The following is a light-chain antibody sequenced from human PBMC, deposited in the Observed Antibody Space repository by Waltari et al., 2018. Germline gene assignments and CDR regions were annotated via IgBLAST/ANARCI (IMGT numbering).Light chain of an antibody. CDR2: NVN. J-gene: IGLJ2*01. CDR3: CSYVGNSALQ. V-gene: IGLV2-23*02. Sequence: SALTQPAPVFGSPGPSVTLPCPGGTTNFSFFPYVPWSKYHPAEAPKRMIYNVNERPSGVPDRFSGSISGNTASLTISGLQAEDEADYYCCSYVGNSALQFGGGTKLTVL. CDR1: TTNFSFFPY.